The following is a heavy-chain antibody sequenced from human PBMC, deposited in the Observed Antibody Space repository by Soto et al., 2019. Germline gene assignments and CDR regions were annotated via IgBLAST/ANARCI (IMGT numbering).Heavy chain of an antibody. D-gene: IGHD6-13*01. Sequence: GSLSLSCAASGFTFSDYAMHWVRQAPGKGLEWVAVVSHDGRNTHYADSVKGRFTISRDSSKNTVSLEMTSLRAEDTAFYYCARDQSRQDLVWWFDPWGQGTLVTVSS. CDR3: ARDQSRQDLVWWFDP. J-gene: IGHJ5*02. V-gene: IGHV3-30*03. CDR1: GFTFSDYA. CDR2: VSHDGRNT.